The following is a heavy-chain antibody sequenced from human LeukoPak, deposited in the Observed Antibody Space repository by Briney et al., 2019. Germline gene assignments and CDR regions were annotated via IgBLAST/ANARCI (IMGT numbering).Heavy chain of an antibody. CDR1: GGSISSGNW. J-gene: IGHJ4*02. D-gene: IGHD5-24*01. CDR2: IYHSGST. Sequence: SGTLSLTCAVSGGSISSGNWWSWVRQPPGKGLEWIGEIYHSGSTNYNPSLKSRVTISVDKSKNQFSLKLSSVTAADKAVYYCARGGDGYNYSSVDYWGQGTLVTVSS. V-gene: IGHV4-4*02. CDR3: ARGGDGYNYSSVDY.